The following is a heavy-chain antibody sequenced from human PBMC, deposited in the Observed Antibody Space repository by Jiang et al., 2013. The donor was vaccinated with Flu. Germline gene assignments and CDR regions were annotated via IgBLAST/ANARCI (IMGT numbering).Heavy chain of an antibody. CDR1: GGSISSYY. D-gene: IGHD5-18*01. V-gene: IGHV4-59*08. J-gene: IGHJ4*02. CDR2: IYHSGNS. CDR3: ARLTRGYSYGYADY. Sequence: PGLVKPSETLSLTCIVSGGSISSYYWSWIRQPPGKGLEWIGYIYHSGNSNYNPSLKSRVSISVDTSKNQFSLKLSSVTAADTAVYYCARLTRGYSYGYADYWGQGTLVTVSS.